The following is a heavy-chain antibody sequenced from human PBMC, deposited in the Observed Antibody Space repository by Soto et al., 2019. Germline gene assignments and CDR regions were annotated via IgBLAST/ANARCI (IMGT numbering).Heavy chain of an antibody. V-gene: IGHV4-28*01. Sequence: QVQLQESGPGLVKPSDTLSLTCAVSGYSISSSNWWGWIRQPPGKGLSWIGYIYYSGTTYYNPSLKSRVTTSVDTSKNQFSLKLTSVTAVDTAVYYCARREIQGPIDYWGQGTLVTVSS. CDR2: IYYSGTT. CDR3: ARREIQGPIDY. D-gene: IGHD1-26*01. CDR1: GYSISSSNW. J-gene: IGHJ4*02.